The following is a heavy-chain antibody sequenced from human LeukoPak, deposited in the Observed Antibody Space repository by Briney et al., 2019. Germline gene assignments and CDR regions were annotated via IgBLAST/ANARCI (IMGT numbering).Heavy chain of an antibody. D-gene: IGHD3-10*01. V-gene: IGHV4-4*07. CDR3: AREVCYGSGSHYYYYYMDV. J-gene: IGHJ6*03. CDR2: VYTSGST. Sequence: PSETLSLTCTVSGGSISSYYWSWIRQPAGKGLEWIGRVYTSGSTNYNPSLKSRVTMSVDTSKNQFSLKLSSVTAADTAVYYCAREVCYGSGSHYYYYYMDVWGKGTTVTVSS. CDR1: GGSISSYY.